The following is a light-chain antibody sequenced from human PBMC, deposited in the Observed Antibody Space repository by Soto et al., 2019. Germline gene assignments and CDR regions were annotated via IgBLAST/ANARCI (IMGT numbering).Light chain of an antibody. CDR2: DAS. CDR3: QQFNNWIT. Sequence: AIQLTQSPSSLSASVGDRVTITCRASQGISSALAWYQQKPGKAPKSLIYDASSLESGVPSRFRGSGSGTDFPLTISSLQPEDFATYYCQQFNNWITFGGGTKVEIK. V-gene: IGKV1D-13*01. J-gene: IGKJ4*01. CDR1: QGISSA.